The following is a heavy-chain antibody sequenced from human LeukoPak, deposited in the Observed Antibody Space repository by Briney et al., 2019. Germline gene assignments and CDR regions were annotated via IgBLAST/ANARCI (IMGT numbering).Heavy chain of an antibody. Sequence: PGGSLRLSCAASGFTFSSYGMHWVRQAPGKGLEWVAVISYDGSNKYYADSVKGRFTISRDNSKNTLYLQMNSPRAEDTAVYYCAKDKSTVVFSVTPDYWGQGTLVTVSS. CDR2: ISYDGSNK. CDR1: GFTFSSYG. CDR3: AKDKSTVVFSVTPDY. D-gene: IGHD3-22*01. J-gene: IGHJ4*02. V-gene: IGHV3-30*18.